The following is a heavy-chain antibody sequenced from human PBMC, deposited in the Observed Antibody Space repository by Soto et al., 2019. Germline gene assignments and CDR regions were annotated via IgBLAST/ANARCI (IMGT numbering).Heavy chain of an antibody. D-gene: IGHD4-4*01. CDR3: ARNGWGMATVGM. J-gene: IGHJ4*02. Sequence: EVQLVESGGGLVQPGGSLRLPCAASGFTVSNNYMIWFRLPPGKGLEWVSLIYSGGTTYYADSVKGRFTISRDNSKNTLYLQMHSLRGEDTAVYYCARNGWGMATVGMWGPGTLVTVSS. CDR1: GFTVSNNY. V-gene: IGHV3-53*01. CDR2: IYSGGTT.